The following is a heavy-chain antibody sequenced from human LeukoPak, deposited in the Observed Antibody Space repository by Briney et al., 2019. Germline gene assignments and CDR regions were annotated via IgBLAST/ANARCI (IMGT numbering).Heavy chain of an antibody. CDR2: IYYSGST. V-gene: IGHV4-30-4*08. CDR1: GDYG. Sequence: GDYGLGWVRQPPGKGLEWIGYIYYSGSTYYNPSLKSRVTISVDTSKNQFSLKLSSVTAADTAVYYCARAGAEYRSSSGAFDIWGQGTMVTVSS. CDR3: ARAGAEYRSSSGAFDI. D-gene: IGHD6-6*01. J-gene: IGHJ3*02.